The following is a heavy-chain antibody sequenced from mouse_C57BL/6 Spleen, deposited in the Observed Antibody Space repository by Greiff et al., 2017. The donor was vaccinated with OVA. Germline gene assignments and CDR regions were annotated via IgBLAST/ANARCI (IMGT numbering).Heavy chain of an antibody. Sequence: EVQLQQSGPELVKPGASVKISCKASGYTFTDYYMNWVKQSHGKSLEWIGDINPNNGGTSYNQKFKGKATLTVDKSSSTAYMELRSLTSEDSAVYYCANYYCSTWGYWGQGTTLTVSS. CDR2: INPNNGGT. CDR3: ANYYCSTWGY. D-gene: IGHD1-1*01. CDR1: GYTFTDYY. V-gene: IGHV1-26*01. J-gene: IGHJ2*01.